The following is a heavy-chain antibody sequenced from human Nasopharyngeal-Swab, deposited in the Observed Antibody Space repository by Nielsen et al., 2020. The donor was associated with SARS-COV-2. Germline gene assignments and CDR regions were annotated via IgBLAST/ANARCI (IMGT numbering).Heavy chain of an antibody. CDR3: ARWGKGDY. D-gene: IGHD7-27*01. J-gene: IGHJ4*02. Sequence: WVRQAPGQGLEWMGCMNPGSGFKDYAQNFQGRVTMTWNTSISTAYMEISSLRSEDTAVYYCARWGKGDYWGQGTLVTVSS. CDR2: MNPGSGFK. V-gene: IGHV1-8*01.